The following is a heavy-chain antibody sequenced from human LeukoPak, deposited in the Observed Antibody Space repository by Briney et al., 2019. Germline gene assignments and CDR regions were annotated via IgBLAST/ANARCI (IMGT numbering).Heavy chain of an antibody. V-gene: IGHV3-53*01. CDR3: AKVSVAAALGY. D-gene: IGHD2-2*01. Sequence: GGSLRLSCAASGFTVSSNYMSWVRQAPGKGLEWVSVIYSGGSTYYADSVKGRFTISRDNSKNTLYLQMNSLRAEDTAVYYCAKVSVAAALGYWGQGTLVTVSS. CDR2: IYSGGST. J-gene: IGHJ4*02. CDR1: GFTVSSNY.